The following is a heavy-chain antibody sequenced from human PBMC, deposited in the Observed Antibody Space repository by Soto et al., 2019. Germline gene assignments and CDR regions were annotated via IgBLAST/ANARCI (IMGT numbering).Heavy chain of an antibody. CDR1: GYSFTSYW. CDR3: ASDRSDGTGSYYGIDY. Sequence: GESLKISCKGSGYSFTSYWIGWVRQMPGKGLEWMGIIYPGDSDTRYSPSFQGQVTISADKSISTAYLQWSSLKASDTAMYYCASDRSDGTGSYYGIDYWGQGTLVTVSS. D-gene: IGHD3-10*01. V-gene: IGHV5-51*01. CDR2: IYPGDSDT. J-gene: IGHJ4*02.